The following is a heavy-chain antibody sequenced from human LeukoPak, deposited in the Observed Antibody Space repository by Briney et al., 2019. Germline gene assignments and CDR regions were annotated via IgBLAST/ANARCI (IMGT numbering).Heavy chain of an antibody. D-gene: IGHD2-15*01. CDR2: INPNSGGT. CDR1: GYTFTGYY. J-gene: IGHJ4*02. CDR3: ARPQSCSGGSCYLDY. Sequence: ASVNVSCKSSGYTFTGYYMHWVRQAPGQGLEWMGWINPNSGGTNYAQKFQGRVTMTRDTSISTAYMELSRLRSDDTAVYYCARPQSCSGGSCYLDYWGQGTLVTVSS. V-gene: IGHV1-2*02.